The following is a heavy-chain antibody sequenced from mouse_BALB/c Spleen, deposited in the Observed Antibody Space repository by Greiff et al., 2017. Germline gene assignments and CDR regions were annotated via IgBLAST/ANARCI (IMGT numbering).Heavy chain of an antibody. CDR1: GFPFRSFG. D-gene: IGHD1-1*01. CDR2: ISSGSSTI. V-gene: IGHV5-17*02. J-gene: IGHJ2*01. CDR3: ARSENYYGSYYWEE. Sequence: EVQVVESGGGLVQPGGSRKLSCAASGFPFRSFGIHWVRQAPEQGLEWVAYISSGSSTIYYADTVTGRFTISRDNPKNTLFLQMTSLRSEDTAMYYCARSENYYGSYYWEEWGKGTTLTVSA.